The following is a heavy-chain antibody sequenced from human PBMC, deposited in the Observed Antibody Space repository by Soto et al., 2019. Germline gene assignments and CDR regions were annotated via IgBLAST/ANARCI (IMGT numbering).Heavy chain of an antibody. CDR2: IFYLGSS. Sequence: SETLSLTCTVSGDSIISSDFYWGWVRQPPGKGLEWIGSIFYLGSSYHNPSLKSRVTMSVDTSKNQFSLRLRSVTAADTALYFCARHSLALRKNNWFDPWGQGIMVTVSS. CDR3: ARHSLALRKNNWFDP. V-gene: IGHV4-39*01. D-gene: IGHD3-3*02. CDR1: GDSIISSDFY. J-gene: IGHJ5*02.